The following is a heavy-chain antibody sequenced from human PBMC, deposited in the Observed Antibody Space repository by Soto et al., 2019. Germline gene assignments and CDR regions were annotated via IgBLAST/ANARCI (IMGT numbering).Heavy chain of an antibody. Sequence: EVQLVESGGGLVQPGRSLRLSCAASGFTFDDYAMHWVRQVPGKGLEWVSGIKWNSGSIGYGDSVKGRFASSRDNAKNSLHLQMNSLSAEDTAFYYCVKDESINWYSGHFRHWGQGTLVTVSS. CDR2: IKWNSGSI. CDR3: VKDESINWYSGHFRH. V-gene: IGHV3-9*01. J-gene: IGHJ1*01. D-gene: IGHD6-13*01. CDR1: GFTFDDYA.